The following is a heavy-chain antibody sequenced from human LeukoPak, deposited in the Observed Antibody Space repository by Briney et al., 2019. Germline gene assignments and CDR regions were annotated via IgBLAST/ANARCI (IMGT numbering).Heavy chain of an antibody. D-gene: IGHD6-19*01. CDR1: GFSFSGYS. Sequence: GGSLRLSCAASGFSFSGYSMNWVRQAPGKGLEWVSYISSSSSAIYYADSVKGRFTISRDNAKNSLYLQMNSLRDEDTAVYYCARVGIAVAQFFDYWGQGTLVTVS. V-gene: IGHV3-48*02. CDR2: ISSSSSAI. CDR3: ARVGIAVAQFFDY. J-gene: IGHJ4*02.